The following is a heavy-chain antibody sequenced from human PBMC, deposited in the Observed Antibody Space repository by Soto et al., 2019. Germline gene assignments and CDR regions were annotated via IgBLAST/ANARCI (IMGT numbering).Heavy chain of an antibody. CDR1: GFTFSSYG. Sequence: QPGGSLRLSCAASGFTFSSYGMHWVRQAPGKGLEWVAVISYDGSNKYYADSVKGRFTISRDNSKNTLYLQMNSLRAEDTAVYYCAKDRYFAYFDYWGQGTLVTVSS. V-gene: IGHV3-30*18. J-gene: IGHJ4*02. D-gene: IGHD3-9*01. CDR3: AKDRYFAYFDY. CDR2: ISYDGSNK.